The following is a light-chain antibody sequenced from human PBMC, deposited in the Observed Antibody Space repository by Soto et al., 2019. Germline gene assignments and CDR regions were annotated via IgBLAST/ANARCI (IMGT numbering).Light chain of an antibody. Sequence: ELLLTQSPASLSVTPGESSTLSCSASQSVRSSFLAWYQQKPGQAPSLLIYGASTRATGIPARFSGSGSGTEFTLTINSLQSEDFAVYYCQQYRNWPLTFGGGTKVDIK. CDR2: GAS. CDR3: QQYRNWPLT. V-gene: IGKV3-15*01. J-gene: IGKJ4*01. CDR1: QSVRSSF.